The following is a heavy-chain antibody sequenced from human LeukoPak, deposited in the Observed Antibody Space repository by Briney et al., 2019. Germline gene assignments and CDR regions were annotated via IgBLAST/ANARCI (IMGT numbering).Heavy chain of an antibody. CDR3: AREYGGWYGYFDY. CDR2: ISDNGVNT. D-gene: IGHD6-19*01. J-gene: IGHJ4*02. V-gene: IGHV3-64D*06. CDR1: GFMFSDFA. Sequence: GGSLRLSCSASGFMFSDFAMYWVRQGPGKGLEFVSRISDNGVNTYYSDSVKGRFTISRDNSKNTVYLQMGSLRPEDTAVYYCAREYGGWYGYFDYWGQGTLVTVSS.